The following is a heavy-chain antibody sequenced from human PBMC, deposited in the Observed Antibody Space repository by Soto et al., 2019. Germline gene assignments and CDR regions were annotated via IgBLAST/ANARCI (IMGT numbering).Heavy chain of an antibody. J-gene: IGHJ4*02. Sequence: PSETLSLTCTVSGGSISNYYWSWIRQPPGKGLEYIGYIYYSGSTNYNPSLKSRVTISVDTSKNQFSLKLNSVTAADTAVYYCARHRNRLDSWGQGTLVTGSS. CDR2: IYYSGST. CDR3: ARHRNRLDS. V-gene: IGHV4-59*08. CDR1: GGSISNYY.